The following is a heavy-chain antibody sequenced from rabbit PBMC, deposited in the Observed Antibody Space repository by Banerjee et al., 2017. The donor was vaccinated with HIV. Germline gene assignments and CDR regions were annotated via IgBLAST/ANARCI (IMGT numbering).Heavy chain of an antibody. CDR3: ASTYGESTYHPAL. D-gene: IGHD2-1*01. Sequence: QSLEESGGDLVKPEGSLTLTCTASGFSFSNNYVMCWVRQAPGKGLEWIACFYPGDGRTWYASWVNGRFTISKTSSTTVTLQMTSLTAADTATYFCASTYGESTYHPALWGPGTLVTVS. J-gene: IGHJ4*01. CDR2: FYPGDGRT. V-gene: IGHV1S40*01. CDR1: GFSFSNNYV.